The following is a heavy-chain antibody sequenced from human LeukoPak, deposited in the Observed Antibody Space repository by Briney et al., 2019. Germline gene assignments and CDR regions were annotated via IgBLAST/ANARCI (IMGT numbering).Heavy chain of an antibody. J-gene: IGHJ6*03. V-gene: IGHV1-69*04. Sequence: SVKVSCKTSGGTFSSYTISWVRQAPGQGLEWMGRSIPILGIANYAQKSQGRVTITADKATVTAYMELSSLRSENTVVYYCARDRYCSSTSCYNPSSTRYYYYYYMDVWGKGTTVTVSS. CDR1: GGTFSSYT. CDR3: ARDRYCSSTSCYNPSSTRYYYYYYMDV. CDR2: SIPILGIA. D-gene: IGHD2-2*02.